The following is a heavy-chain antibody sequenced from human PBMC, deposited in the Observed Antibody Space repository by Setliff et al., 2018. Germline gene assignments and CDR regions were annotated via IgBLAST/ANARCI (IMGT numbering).Heavy chain of an antibody. J-gene: IGHJ4*02. Sequence: SETLSLTCTVSGVSISSTTYYWTWVRQPPGKGLEWIGTVSFFGSSYYSTSLKSRLAISLDTSGNRFSLNLTSVTAADTAVYYCSRDPGFHSVTWCLGDWGQGTQVTVSS. CDR2: VSFFGSS. CDR1: GVSISSTTYY. D-gene: IGHD2-21*02. V-gene: IGHV4-39*07. CDR3: SRDPGFHSVTWCLGD.